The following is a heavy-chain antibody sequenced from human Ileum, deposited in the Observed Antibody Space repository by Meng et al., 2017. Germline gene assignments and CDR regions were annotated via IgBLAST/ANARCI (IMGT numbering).Heavy chain of an antibody. J-gene: IGHJ4*02. D-gene: IGHD1-26*01. CDR1: GGSVSRAGYQ. CDR3: ARDHMGSLDY. CDR2: AST. Sequence: QVRLQESGPGLVRTSTTLSLVGTVSGGSVSRAGYQWGWIRQPPGKGLQWIGYASTNYNPSLKSRVTISLDTSRNQFSLSLSSVTAADTAVYYCARDHMGSLDYWGQGILVTVSS. V-gene: IGHV4-61*08.